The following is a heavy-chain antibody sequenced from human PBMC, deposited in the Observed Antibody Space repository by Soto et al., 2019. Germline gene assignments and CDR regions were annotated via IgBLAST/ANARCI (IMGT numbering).Heavy chain of an antibody. Sequence: EVQLLESGGGLVQPGGSPRLSCAASGFTFSSYAMSWVRQAPGKGLEWVSAISGSGGSTYYADSVKGRFTISRDNSKNTLYLQMNRLRAEDTAVYYCAKGEIVVVPAAMGGWFDPWGQGTLVTVSS. V-gene: IGHV3-23*01. D-gene: IGHD2-2*01. CDR1: GFTFSSYA. CDR2: ISGSGGST. J-gene: IGHJ5*02. CDR3: AKGEIVVVPAAMGGWFDP.